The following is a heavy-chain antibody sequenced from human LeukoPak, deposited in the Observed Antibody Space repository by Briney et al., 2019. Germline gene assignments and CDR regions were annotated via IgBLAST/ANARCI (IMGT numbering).Heavy chain of an antibody. Sequence: ASVKVSCKTSGYTFTDYAITWVRQAPGQGLEWMGWISAYNGNIDFPQKLQGRVTMTTDTSTSTAYMELRSLRSDDTAVYYCARNLGYSSSLYYFDYWGQGTLVTVSS. J-gene: IGHJ4*02. CDR1: GYTFTDYA. CDR2: ISAYNGNI. V-gene: IGHV1-18*01. CDR3: ARNLGYSSSLYYFDY. D-gene: IGHD6-13*01.